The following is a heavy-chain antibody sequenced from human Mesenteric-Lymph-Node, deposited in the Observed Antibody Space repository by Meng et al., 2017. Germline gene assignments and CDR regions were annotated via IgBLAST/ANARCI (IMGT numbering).Heavy chain of an antibody. J-gene: IGHJ4*02. Sequence: VQLVQPASELTKPGASLKVSCKASGYTFTNYAMNWVRQAPGQGLDWMGWINTITGDPTYAQCFTGRFVFSLDTSVSTAYLQLISLQTDDTAVYYCARGSLEADEDPGWGQGTLVTVSS. CDR3: ARGSLEADEDPG. CDR1: GYTFTNYA. V-gene: IGHV7-4-1*02. CDR2: INTITGDP. D-gene: IGHD6-13*01.